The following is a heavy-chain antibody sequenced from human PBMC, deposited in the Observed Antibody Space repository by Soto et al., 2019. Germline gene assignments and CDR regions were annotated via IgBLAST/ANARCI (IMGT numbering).Heavy chain of an antibody. CDR3: AKGRVQYSSSSGLVTYVYYFDY. CDR2: ISGSGGST. J-gene: IGHJ4*02. Sequence: EVQLLESGGGLVQPGGSLRLSCAASGFTFSSYAMSWVRQAPGKGLEWVSAISGSGGSTYYADSVKGRFTISRDNSKNTLYLQMNSLRAEGTAVYYCAKGRVQYSSSSGLVTYVYYFDYWGQGTLVTVSS. V-gene: IGHV3-23*01. CDR1: GFTFSSYA. D-gene: IGHD6-6*01.